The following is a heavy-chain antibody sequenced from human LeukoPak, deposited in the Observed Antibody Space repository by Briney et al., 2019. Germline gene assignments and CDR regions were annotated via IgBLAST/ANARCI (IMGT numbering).Heavy chain of an antibody. CDR2: INPNSGGT. J-gene: IGHJ5*02. CDR3: AREAYSNGWYRGGWFDP. V-gene: IGHV1-2*02. D-gene: IGHD6-19*01. CDR1: GYTFTGYY. Sequence: GASVKVSCKASGYTFTGYYMHWVRQAPGQGLEWMGWINPNSGGTNYAQKFQGRVTMTRDTSISTAYMELSSLRSDDTAVYYCAREAYSNGWYRGGWFDPWGQGTQVSVSS.